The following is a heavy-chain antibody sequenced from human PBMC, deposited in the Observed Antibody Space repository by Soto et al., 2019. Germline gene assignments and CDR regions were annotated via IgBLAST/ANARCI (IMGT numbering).Heavy chain of an antibody. J-gene: IGHJ4*01. CDR3: ARVTGSNSRDAFDS. V-gene: IGHV1-46*01. D-gene: IGHD6-13*01. CDR1: GYSFTSFY. Sequence: ASVKVSCKASGYSFTSFYLHWVRQAPGQGLEWMGVISPSGDSTTYAQKFQGRVTMTSDTSTSTVYMDLSSLRYEDTAVYYCARVTGSNSRDAFDSWGQGILVTVSS. CDR2: ISPSGDST.